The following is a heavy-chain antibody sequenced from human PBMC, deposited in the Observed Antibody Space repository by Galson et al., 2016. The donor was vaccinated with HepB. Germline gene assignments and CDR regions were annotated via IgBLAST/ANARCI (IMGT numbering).Heavy chain of an antibody. D-gene: IGHD5-18*01. Sequence: SLRFSCAASGINFSSYSMNWVRQAPGKGLEWVSSISSSSNYIYYAESVKGRFTISRDNAKNSLYLQMNSLRAEDTAVYYCARDPRGPQVWATYFDYWGQGTLVTVSS. J-gene: IGHJ4*02. CDR3: ARDPRGPQVWATYFDY. CDR1: GINFSSYS. V-gene: IGHV3-21*01. CDR2: ISSSSNYI.